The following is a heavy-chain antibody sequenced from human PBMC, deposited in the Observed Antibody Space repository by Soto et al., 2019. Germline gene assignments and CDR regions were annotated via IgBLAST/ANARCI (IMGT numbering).Heavy chain of an antibody. CDR2: INAGNGNT. Sequence: ASVKVSCKASGYTFTRYAIHWVRQAPGQRPEWMGWINAGNGNTKYSQKFQGRVTITTDTSASAAYMELSSLRSEDTAVYYCARDGAVAGDSNFDYWGQGTLVTVSS. CDR1: GYTFTRYA. V-gene: IGHV1-3*01. J-gene: IGHJ4*02. D-gene: IGHD6-19*01. CDR3: ARDGAVAGDSNFDY.